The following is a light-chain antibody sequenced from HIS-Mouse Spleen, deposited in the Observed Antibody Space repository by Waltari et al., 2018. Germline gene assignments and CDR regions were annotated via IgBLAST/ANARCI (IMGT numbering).Light chain of an antibody. J-gene: IGLJ1*01. CDR3: QAWDSSTYV. Sequence: SYELTQPPSVSVSPGQTASITCSGDKLGDKYACWYQQNPGQSPVLVIYQDSKRPSGIPSRVSGSNSGNTATLTISGTQAMDEADYYCQAWDSSTYVFGTGTKVTVL. V-gene: IGLV3-1*01. CDR2: QDS. CDR1: KLGDKY.